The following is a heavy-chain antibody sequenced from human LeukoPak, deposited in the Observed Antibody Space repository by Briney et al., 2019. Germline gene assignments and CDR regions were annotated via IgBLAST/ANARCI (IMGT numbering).Heavy chain of an antibody. D-gene: IGHD3-22*01. CDR3: ARVGYYDSSGYIDGSDY. CDR1: GGSISSYY. Sequence: PSETLSLTCTVSGGSISSYYWSWIRQPPGKGLEWIGYIYYSGSTNYNPSLKSRVTISVDTSKNQFSLKLSSVTAADTAVYYCARVGYYDSSGYIDGSDYWGQGTLVTVSS. J-gene: IGHJ4*02. V-gene: IGHV4-59*12. CDR2: IYYSGST.